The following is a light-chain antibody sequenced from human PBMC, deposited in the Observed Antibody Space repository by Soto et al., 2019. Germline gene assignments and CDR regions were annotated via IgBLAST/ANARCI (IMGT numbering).Light chain of an antibody. CDR2: SNN. V-gene: IGLV1-44*01. J-gene: IGLJ7*01. CDR3: AAWDDSLNGAV. Sequence: QSVLTQPPSASGTPGQRVTISCSGSRSNIASYAVNWYQQLPGTAPKLLIYSNNQRPSGVPDRFSGSKSGTSASLAISGLQSEDEGDYYCAAWDDSLNGAVFGGGTQLTVL. CDR1: RSNIASYA.